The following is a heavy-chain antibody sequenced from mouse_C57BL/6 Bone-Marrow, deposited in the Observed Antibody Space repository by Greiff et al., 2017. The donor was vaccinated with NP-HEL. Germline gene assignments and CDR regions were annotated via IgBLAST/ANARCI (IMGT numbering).Heavy chain of an antibody. Sequence: EVKVEESGGDLVKPGGSLKLSCAASGFTFSSSGMSWVRQTPDNRLEWVATISSGGSYTYYPVRVKGRFTISRDNAKNTLYLQMSSLKSEDTAMYYCARALSITTVVATEAYWGQGTLVTVSA. CDR2: ISSGGSYT. J-gene: IGHJ3*01. CDR1: GFTFSSSG. D-gene: IGHD1-1*01. V-gene: IGHV5-6*02. CDR3: ARALSITTVVATEAY.